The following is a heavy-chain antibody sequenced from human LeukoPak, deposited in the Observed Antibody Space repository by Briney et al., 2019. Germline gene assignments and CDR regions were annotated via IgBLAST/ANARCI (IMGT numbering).Heavy chain of an antibody. Sequence: ASVKVSCKASGYTFINYGITWVRQAPGQGLEWMGWISAYNGNTNYAQRLQGRVTMTTDTSSSTAYMELRSLRSDDTAVYYCARWDYYDSRTFDIWGQGTMVTVSS. V-gene: IGHV1-18*01. D-gene: IGHD3-22*01. CDR1: GYTFINYG. CDR3: ARWDYYDSRTFDI. CDR2: ISAYNGNT. J-gene: IGHJ3*02.